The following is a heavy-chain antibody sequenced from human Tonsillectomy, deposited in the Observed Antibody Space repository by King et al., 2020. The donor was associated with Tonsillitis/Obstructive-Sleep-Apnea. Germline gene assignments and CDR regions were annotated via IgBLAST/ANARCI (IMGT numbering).Heavy chain of an antibody. CDR3: ARAGPLGQAGEKIYYYYDMDV. CDR1: GGTFSRYA. J-gene: IGHJ6*02. Sequence: LQLVQSGAEVKKPGSSVKVSCKASGGTFSRYAINWVRQAPGQGLEWMGGIIPFLGTANYAQKFQGRVTITADKSTSTAYMELSSLRSADTAVYHCARAGPLGQAGEKIYYYYDMDVWGQGTTVTVSS. CDR2: IIPFLGTA. V-gene: IGHV1-69*06. D-gene: IGHD7-27*01.